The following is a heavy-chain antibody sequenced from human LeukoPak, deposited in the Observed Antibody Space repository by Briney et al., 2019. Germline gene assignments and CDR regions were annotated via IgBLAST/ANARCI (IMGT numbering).Heavy chain of an antibody. V-gene: IGHV1-18*01. J-gene: IGHJ4*02. CDR2: ISAYNGNT. D-gene: IGHD2-2*01. Sequence: GASVKVSCKASGNTFSDYYMHWVRQAPGQGLEWMGWISAYNGNTNYAQKLQGRVTMTTDTSTSTAYMELRSLRSDDTAVYYCARDQLYDPGDYWGQGTLVTVSS. CDR3: ARDQLYDPGDY. CDR1: GNTFSDYY.